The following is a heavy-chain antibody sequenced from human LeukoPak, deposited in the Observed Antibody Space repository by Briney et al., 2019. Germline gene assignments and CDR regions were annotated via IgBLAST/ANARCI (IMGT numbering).Heavy chain of an antibody. CDR3: AKGGWDDFWSGYYTGFDY. D-gene: IGHD3-3*01. CDR2: ISYDGSNK. Sequence: PGGSLRLSCVASGFTFSSYGMHWVRQAPGKGLEWVAVISYDGSNKYYADSVKGRFTISRDNSKNTLYLQMNSLRAEDTAVYYCAKGGWDDFWSGYYTGFDYWGQGTLVTVSS. CDR1: GFTFSSYG. V-gene: IGHV3-30*18. J-gene: IGHJ4*02.